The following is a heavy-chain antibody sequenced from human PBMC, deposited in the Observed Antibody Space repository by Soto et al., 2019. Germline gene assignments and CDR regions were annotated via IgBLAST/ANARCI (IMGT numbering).Heavy chain of an antibody. D-gene: IGHD3-3*01. V-gene: IGHV3-23*01. CDR2: ISGSGGST. J-gene: IGHJ3*02. CDR1: GFTFTSYA. Sequence: GGSLRLSCAASGFTFTSYAMSWVRQAPGKGLEWVSAISGSGGSTYYEDSVKGRFTISRDNSKNTLYLQMNSLRAEDTAVYYGAKNRVGGLRFLEWLPDAFDIWGQGTMVTVSS. CDR3: AKNRVGGLRFLEWLPDAFDI.